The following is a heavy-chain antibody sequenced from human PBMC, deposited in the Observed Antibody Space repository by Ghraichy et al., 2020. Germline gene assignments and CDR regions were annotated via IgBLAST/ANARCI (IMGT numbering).Heavy chain of an antibody. D-gene: IGHD2-21*01. J-gene: IGHJ4*02. V-gene: IGHV4-31*03. CDR3: ATVGCEFEY. CDR2: IYYTGTT. Sequence: SETLSLTCTVSSGSISSDGYYWSWFRQHPGKGLEWIGYIYYTGTTYYNPSLKSRVSISVDTSKNQFSLKLSSVTAADTAVFYCATVGCEFEYWGQGTLVIVSS. CDR1: SGSISSDGYY.